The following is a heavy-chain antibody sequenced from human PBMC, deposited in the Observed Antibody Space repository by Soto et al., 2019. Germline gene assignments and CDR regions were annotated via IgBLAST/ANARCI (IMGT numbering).Heavy chain of an antibody. V-gene: IGHV1-46*01. D-gene: IGHD3-22*01. J-gene: IGHJ4*02. Sequence: QVQLVQSGAEVKKPGASVKVSCKASGYPFTSYYMHWVRQAPGQGLELMGIINPSGGTTTYAQNFQGRVTMTRDTSTSTVYMELSSLRSEDTAVYYCARTADSGYYRYWGQGTLVTVSS. CDR2: INPSGGTT. CDR3: ARTADSGYYRY. CDR1: GYPFTSYY.